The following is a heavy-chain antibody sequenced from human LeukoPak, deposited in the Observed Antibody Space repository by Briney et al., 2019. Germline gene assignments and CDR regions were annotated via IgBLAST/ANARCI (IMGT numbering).Heavy chain of an antibody. CDR3: AKDAHFWSGYYVDY. D-gene: IGHD3-3*02. CDR1: GFTFSSYG. CDR2: IRYDGSNK. Sequence: GGSLRLSCAASGFTFSSYGMHWVRQAPGKGLEWVAFIRYDGSNKYYADSVKGRFTISRDNSKNTLYLQMNSLRAEDTAVYYCAKDAHFWSGYYVDYWGQGTLVTVSS. V-gene: IGHV3-30*02. J-gene: IGHJ4*02.